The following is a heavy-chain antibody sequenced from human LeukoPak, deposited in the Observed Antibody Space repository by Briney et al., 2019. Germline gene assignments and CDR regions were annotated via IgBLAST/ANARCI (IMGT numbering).Heavy chain of an antibody. D-gene: IGHD6-19*01. CDR2: IYNSGST. CDR3: ARPAGSGWYYFDY. J-gene: IGHJ4*02. Sequence: SETLSLTCTVSGGSISSHYWSWIRQPPGKGLEWIGYIYNSGSTNYNPSLKSRLTISLDTSKNQFSLKLGSVTAADTAVYYCARPAGSGWYYFDYWGQGTLVTVSS. CDR1: GGSISSHY. V-gene: IGHV4-59*08.